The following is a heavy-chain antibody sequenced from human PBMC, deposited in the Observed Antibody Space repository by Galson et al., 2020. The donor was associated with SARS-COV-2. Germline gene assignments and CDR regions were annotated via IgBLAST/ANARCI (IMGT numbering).Heavy chain of an antibody. CDR3: ARRNVATYYFDY. CDR2: IYYSGST. V-gene: IGHV4-59*08. Sequence: LETLSLTCTVSGDSFNNYYWNWIRQPPGKELEWIAYIYYSGSTNYSPSLKSRVTISVDTSKNQFSLKLSSVTAADTAVYYCARRNVATYYFDYWGQGTLVTVSS. CDR1: GDSFNNYY. J-gene: IGHJ4*02. D-gene: IGHD1-1*01.